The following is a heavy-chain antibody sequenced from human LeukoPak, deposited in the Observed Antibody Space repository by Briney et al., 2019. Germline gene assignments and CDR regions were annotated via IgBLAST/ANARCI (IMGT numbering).Heavy chain of an antibody. D-gene: IGHD4-17*01. Sequence: GGSLRLSCAASGLTFSSYWLSWVRQAPGKGLEWVAVISYDGSNKYYADSVKGRFTISRDNSKNTLYLQMNSLRAEDTAVYYCAGATVTNYYFDYWGQGTLVTVSS. CDR2: ISYDGSNK. CDR3: AGATVTNYYFDY. J-gene: IGHJ4*02. CDR1: GLTFSSYW. V-gene: IGHV3-30-3*01.